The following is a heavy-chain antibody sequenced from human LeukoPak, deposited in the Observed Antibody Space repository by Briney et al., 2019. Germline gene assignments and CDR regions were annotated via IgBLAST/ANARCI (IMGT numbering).Heavy chain of an antibody. CDR2: IIPIFGTA. V-gene: IGHV1-69*05. CDR3: ASISIAVAGTRRSSYYYMDV. D-gene: IGHD6-19*01. Sequence: GASVKVSCKASGYTFTSYGISWVRQAPGQGLEWMGRIIPIFGTANYAQKFQGRVTITTDESMSTAYMELSSLRSEDTAVYYCASISIAVAGTRRSSYYYMDVRGKGTTVTVSS. J-gene: IGHJ6*03. CDR1: GYTFTSYG.